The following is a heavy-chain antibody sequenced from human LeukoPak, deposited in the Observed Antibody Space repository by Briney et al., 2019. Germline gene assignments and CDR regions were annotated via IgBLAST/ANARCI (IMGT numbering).Heavy chain of an antibody. Sequence: SETLSLTCAVSDDSITMYYWTWIRQPPGKGLEWIGEVNHSGSTNYNPSLKSRFTISVDTSKNQFSLKLSSVTAADTAVYYCTRGLDTAGAFDIWGQGTMVTVSS. CDR2: VNHSGST. J-gene: IGHJ3*02. CDR1: DDSITMYY. CDR3: TRGLDTAGAFDI. D-gene: IGHD5-18*01. V-gene: IGHV4-34*01.